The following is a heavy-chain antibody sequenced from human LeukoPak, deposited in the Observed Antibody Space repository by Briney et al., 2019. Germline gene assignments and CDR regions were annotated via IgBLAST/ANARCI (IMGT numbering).Heavy chain of an antibody. J-gene: IGHJ6*03. CDR3: AKTGPTKYYYYMDV. CDR1: GYTFSSYS. D-gene: IGHD1-7*01. Sequence: VASVKVSCKASGYTFSSYSISWVRQAPGQGLEWMGWISAYNINTSYAQKFQGRVTMTTDTATSTAYMELRSLRSDDTAVYYCAKTGPTKYYYYMDVWGKGTTVTVSS. V-gene: IGHV1-18*01. CDR2: ISAYNINT.